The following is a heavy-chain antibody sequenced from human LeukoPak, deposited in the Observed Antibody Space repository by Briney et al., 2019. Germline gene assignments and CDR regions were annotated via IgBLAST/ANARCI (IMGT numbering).Heavy chain of an antibody. CDR1: GFTVSSNY. D-gene: IGHD3-10*01. Sequence: GGSLRLSCAASGFTVSSNYMSWVRQAPGKGLEWVSVIYSGGSTYYADSVKGRFTISRDNSKNTLYLQMNSLKAEDTAVYYCAKDFYGAGVVGAFDIWGEGTMVTVSS. CDR2: IYSGGST. CDR3: AKDFYGAGVVGAFDI. V-gene: IGHV3-53*01. J-gene: IGHJ3*02.